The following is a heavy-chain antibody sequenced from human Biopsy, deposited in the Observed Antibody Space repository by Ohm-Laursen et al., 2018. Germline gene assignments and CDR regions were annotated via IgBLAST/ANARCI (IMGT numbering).Heavy chain of an antibody. CDR3: ARDSGNLSDGNFKCYHYYGMDV. V-gene: IGHV4-59*02. CDR2: IYYSGMT. Sequence: SDTLSLTCSVSVVAVTNYYWSWIRQPPGKGLGWIGHIYYSGMTNYNPSLQSRVSISVDTSRNQVSLTLSSVTAADTAVYYGARDSGNLSDGNFKCYHYYGMDVWGQGTKVTVSS. D-gene: IGHD4-23*01. CDR1: VVAVTNYY. J-gene: IGHJ6*02.